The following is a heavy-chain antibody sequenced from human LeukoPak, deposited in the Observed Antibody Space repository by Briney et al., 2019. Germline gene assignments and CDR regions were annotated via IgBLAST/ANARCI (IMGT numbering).Heavy chain of an antibody. CDR3: AKEVGTFTLDY. D-gene: IGHD1-26*01. CDR1: GFSSSTYG. V-gene: IGHV3-30*18. CDR2: ISYDGSDK. J-gene: IGHJ4*02. Sequence: PGGSLRLSCAASGFSSSTYGMHWVRQAPGKGLEWVTVISYDGSDKYYADSVKGRFTISRDNSRNTLYLQMNSLRVEDTAVYYCAKEVGTFTLDYWGQGTLVTVSS.